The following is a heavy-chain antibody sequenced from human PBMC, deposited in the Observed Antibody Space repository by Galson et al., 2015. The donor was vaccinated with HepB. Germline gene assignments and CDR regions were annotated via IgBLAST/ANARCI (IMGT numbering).Heavy chain of an antibody. V-gene: IGHV3-23*01. Sequence: SLRLSCAASGFTFSSYAMSWVRQAPGKGLEWVSAISGSGGSTYYADSVKGRFTISRDNSKNTLYLQMNSLRAEDTAVYYCANLGVFSYSSSYTLYWGQGTLVTVSS. CDR3: ANLGVFSYSSSYTLY. D-gene: IGHD6-13*01. CDR1: GFTFSSYA. J-gene: IGHJ4*02. CDR2: ISGSGGST.